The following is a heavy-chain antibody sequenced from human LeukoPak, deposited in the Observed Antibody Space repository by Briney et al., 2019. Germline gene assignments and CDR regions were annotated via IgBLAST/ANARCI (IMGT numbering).Heavy chain of an antibody. Sequence: GGSLRLSCAASGFTFSSYSMNWVCQAPGKGLEWVSYISSSSSTIYYADSVKGRFTISRDNAKNSLYLQMNSLRDEDTAVYYCARDVMIGLSRWFDPWGQGTLVTVSS. CDR3: ARDVMIGLSRWFDP. D-gene: IGHD3-16*01. CDR2: ISSSSSTI. V-gene: IGHV3-48*02. CDR1: GFTFSSYS. J-gene: IGHJ5*02.